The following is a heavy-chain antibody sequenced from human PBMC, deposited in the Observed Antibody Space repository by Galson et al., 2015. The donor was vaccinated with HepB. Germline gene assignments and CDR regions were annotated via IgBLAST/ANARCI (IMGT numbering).Heavy chain of an antibody. CDR2: INAGNGNT. J-gene: IGHJ5*02. D-gene: IGHD6-6*01. CDR3: ARGSSSPGKNWYDP. Sequence: SCKASGYTFTSYAMHWVRQAPGQRLEWMGWINAGNGNTKYSQKFQGRVTITRDTSASTAYMELSSLRSEDTAVYYCARGSSSPGKNWYDPWGQGTLVTVSS. V-gene: IGHV1-3*01. CDR1: GYTFTSYA.